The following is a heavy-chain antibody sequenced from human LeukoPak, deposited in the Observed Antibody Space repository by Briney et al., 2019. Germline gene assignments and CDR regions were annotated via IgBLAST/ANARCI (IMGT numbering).Heavy chain of an antibody. CDR1: GFTFSDHY. J-gene: IGHJ3*02. CDR2: IRNKANRYTT. V-gene: IGHV3-72*01. CDR3: ARTSGSYSGGAFDI. Sequence: GGSLRLSCAASGFTFSDHYMDWVRQAPGKGLEWVGRIRNKANRYTTEYAASVKGRFTFSRDDSKNSLYLQMNSLKTEDTAMYYCARTSGSYSGGAFDIWGRGTMVTVSS. D-gene: IGHD1-26*01.